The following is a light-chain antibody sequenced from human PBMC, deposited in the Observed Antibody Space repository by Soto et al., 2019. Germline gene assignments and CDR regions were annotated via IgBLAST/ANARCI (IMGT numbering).Light chain of an antibody. CDR1: QTISNF. J-gene: IGKJ1*01. V-gene: IGKV1-39*01. CDR2: SAS. CDR3: QQSYSLPRT. Sequence: DIQMTQSPSSLSASVGDRVTITCWASQTISNFLNWYQQKPEKAPKLLIYSASSLQSGVPSRFSGTGSGTDFTLAISSLQPEDFATYYCQQSYSLPRTFGQGTKVEVK.